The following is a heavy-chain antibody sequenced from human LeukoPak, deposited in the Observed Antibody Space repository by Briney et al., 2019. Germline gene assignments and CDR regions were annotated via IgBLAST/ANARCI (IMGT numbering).Heavy chain of an antibody. CDR3: ARGIGYDFWSGYYRDY. Sequence: PSETLSLTCAVYGGSFSGYYWSWIRQPPGKGLEWIGEINHSGSTNYNPSLKSRVTISVDTSKNQFSLKLSSVTAADTAVYYCARGIGYDFWSGYYRDYWGQGTLVTVSS. CDR1: GGSFSGYY. CDR2: INHSGST. D-gene: IGHD3-3*01. V-gene: IGHV4-34*01. J-gene: IGHJ4*02.